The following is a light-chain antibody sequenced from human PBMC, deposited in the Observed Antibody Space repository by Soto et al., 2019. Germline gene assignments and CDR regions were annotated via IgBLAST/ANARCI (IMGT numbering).Light chain of an antibody. V-gene: IGLV2-14*01. CDR3: SSYTSSSTYV. CDR2: DVS. J-gene: IGLJ1*01. Sequence: SVLTPPASVSGSPGQSITISRPGTSSGVGGYNYVSWYQQGPGKAPKLMIYDVSNRPSGVSNRFSGSKSGNTASLTISGLQAEDEADYYCSSYTSSSTYVFGTGTKVTVL. CDR1: SSGVGGYNY.